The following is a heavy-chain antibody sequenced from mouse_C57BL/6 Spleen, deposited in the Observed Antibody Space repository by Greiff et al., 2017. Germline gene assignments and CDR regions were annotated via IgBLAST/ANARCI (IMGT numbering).Heavy chain of an antibody. J-gene: IGHJ2*01. CDR1: GFTFSDYY. Sequence: DVHLVESGGGLVQPGGSLKLSCAASGFTFSDYYMYWVRQTPEKRLEWVAYISNGGGSTYYPDTVKGRFTISRANAKNTLYLQMSRRKSEDTAMYYCARGDYWGQGTTLTVSS. V-gene: IGHV5-12*01. CDR2: ISNGGGST. CDR3: ARGDY.